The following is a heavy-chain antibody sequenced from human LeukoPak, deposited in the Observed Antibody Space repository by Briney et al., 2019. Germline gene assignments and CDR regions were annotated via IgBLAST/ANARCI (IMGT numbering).Heavy chain of an antibody. CDR1: GDSFSSHY. CDR3: ARDLVTVTKGFDI. D-gene: IGHD4-17*01. Sequence: SETLSLTCVVSGDSFSSHYWTWIRQSPGKGLEWIGYITYIGSTNYNPSLKSRVTISIDTSKNQFSLKLRSVTAADTAVYYCARDLVTVTKGFDIWGQGTMVSVSS. V-gene: IGHV4-59*11. J-gene: IGHJ3*02. CDR2: ITYIGST.